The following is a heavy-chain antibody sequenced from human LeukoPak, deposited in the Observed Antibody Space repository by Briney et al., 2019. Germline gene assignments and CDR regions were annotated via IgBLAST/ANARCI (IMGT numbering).Heavy chain of an antibody. J-gene: IGHJ2*01. D-gene: IGHD2-2*02. CDR2: IYYSGST. Sequence: PETLSLTCTVSGGSISSYYWSCIRQPPGKGLEWIGYIYYSGSTNYNPSLKSRVTISVDTSKNQFSLKLSSVTAADTAVYYCARAVVPAAITPGDWYFDLWGRGTLVTVSS. CDR1: GGSISSYY. V-gene: IGHV4-59*01. CDR3: ARAVVPAAITPGDWYFDL.